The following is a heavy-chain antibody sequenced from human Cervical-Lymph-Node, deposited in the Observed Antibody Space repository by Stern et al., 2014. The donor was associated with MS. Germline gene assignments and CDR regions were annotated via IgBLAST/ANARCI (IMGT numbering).Heavy chain of an antibody. J-gene: IGHJ6*02. V-gene: IGHV3-23*01. CDR2: ISGSGGSV. CDR1: VFTFNKYA. CDR3: AKQYFDSSGYSYYYGMDV. Sequence: VQLQESGGDLVQPGGSLRLSCAASVFTFNKYAMNRVRPAPGTGLESVSTISGSGGSVYYVDYLLGRFNIARDNSENTLYLQMHSLRAEDTAIYYCAKQYFDSSGYSYYYGMDVWGQGTTVTVSS. D-gene: IGHD3-22*01.